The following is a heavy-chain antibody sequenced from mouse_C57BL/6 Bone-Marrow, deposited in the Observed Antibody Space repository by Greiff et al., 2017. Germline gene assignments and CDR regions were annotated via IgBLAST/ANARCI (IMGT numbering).Heavy chain of an antibody. D-gene: IGHD2-4*01. Sequence: VQLQQSGTVLARPGASVKMSCKTSGYTFTSYWMHWVKQRPGQGLAWIGAIYPGNSDTSYNQKFKGKAKLTAVTSASTAYMELSSLTNEYSAVYYCTRKLITWGQGTTLTVSS. V-gene: IGHV1-5*01. J-gene: IGHJ2*01. CDR3: TRKLIT. CDR2: IYPGNSDT. CDR1: GYTFTSYW.